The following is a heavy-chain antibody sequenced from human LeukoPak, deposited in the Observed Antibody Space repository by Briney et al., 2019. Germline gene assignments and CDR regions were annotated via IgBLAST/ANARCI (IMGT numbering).Heavy chain of an antibody. Sequence: SETLSLTCAVSGVSISNYYWTWIRQPAGKGLEFVGRFCTDGVTDYNPSLRRRITVSVDTSKNQFSLRLTSVSAADTAVYYCARGPAQLEDYYMDVWGKGTTVTVSS. CDR1: GVSISNYY. D-gene: IGHD1-1*01. J-gene: IGHJ6*03. V-gene: IGHV4-4*07. CDR2: FCTDGVT. CDR3: ARGPAQLEDYYMDV.